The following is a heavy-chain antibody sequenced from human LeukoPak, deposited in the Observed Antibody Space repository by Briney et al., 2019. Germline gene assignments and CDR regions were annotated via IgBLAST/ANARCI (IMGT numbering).Heavy chain of an antibody. D-gene: IGHD4-17*01. V-gene: IGHV1-24*01. Sequence: ASVTVSCTVSGYTLTELSMHWVRQAPGKGLEWMGGFDPEDGETIYAQKFQGRVTMTEDTSTDTAYMELSSLRSEDTAVYYCATDYGYYGDDGGFDYWGQGTLVTVSS. CDR1: GYTLTELS. CDR3: ATDYGYYGDDGGFDY. CDR2: FDPEDGET. J-gene: IGHJ4*02.